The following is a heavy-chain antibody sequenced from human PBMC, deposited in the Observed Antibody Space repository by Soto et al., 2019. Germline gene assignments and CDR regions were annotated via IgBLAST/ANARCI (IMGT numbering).Heavy chain of an antibody. CDR3: ARDPVTDDCSGGSGYSTWFDP. Sequence: EVQLVESGGGLVHPGGSLRLSCAASGFTFSSDWMHWVRQAPGKGLVWVSRINSDGSSTSYADSVKGRFTSSRDNAKNTLYLQMNRLRAEDTAVYYGARDPVTDDCSGGSGYSTWFDPWGQGTLVTVSS. CDR2: INSDGSST. J-gene: IGHJ5*02. V-gene: IGHV3-74*01. D-gene: IGHD2-15*01. CDR1: GFTFSSDW.